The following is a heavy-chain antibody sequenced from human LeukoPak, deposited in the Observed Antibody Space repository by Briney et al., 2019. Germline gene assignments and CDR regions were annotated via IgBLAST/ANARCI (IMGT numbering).Heavy chain of an antibody. CDR2: INPNSGGT. CDR3: ATTIVGATFVGWHFDY. Sequence: GASVKVSCKASGYTFTGYYMHWVRQAPGQGLEWMGWINPNSGGTNYAQKFQGRVTMTRDTSISTAYMELSRLRSDDTAVYYCATTIVGATFVGWHFDYWGQGTLVTVSS. V-gene: IGHV1-2*02. D-gene: IGHD1-26*01. J-gene: IGHJ4*02. CDR1: GYTFTGYY.